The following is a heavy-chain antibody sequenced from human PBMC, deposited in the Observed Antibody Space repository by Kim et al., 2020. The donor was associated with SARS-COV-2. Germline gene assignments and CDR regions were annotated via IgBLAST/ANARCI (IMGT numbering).Heavy chain of an antibody. CDR3: ARASSALYVDFGS. CDR2: INPNSGGT. D-gene: IGHD3-16*01. J-gene: IGHJ4*02. CDR1: GYTFTDHY. Sequence: ASVKVSCKASGYTFTDHYIHWVRQAPGQGPEWMGWINPNSGGTNYAQKFQGRVTMTRDTSISTAYMELSRVRSDDTAVYYCARASSALYVDFGSWGQGTLVTVSS. V-gene: IGHV1-2*02.